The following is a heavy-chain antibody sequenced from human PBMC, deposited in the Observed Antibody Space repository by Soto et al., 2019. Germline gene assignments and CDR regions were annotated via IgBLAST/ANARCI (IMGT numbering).Heavy chain of an antibody. D-gene: IGHD3-10*01. V-gene: IGHV4-30-4*01. CDR1: GGSISSGDYY. CDR3: ARANGSGSYGYYYGMDV. Sequence: LSLTCTVSGGSISSGDYYWSWIRQPPGKGLEWIGYIYYSGSTYYNPSLKSRVTISVDTSKNQFSLKLSSVTAADTAVYYCARANGSGSYGYYYGMDVWGQGTTVTVSS. J-gene: IGHJ6*02. CDR2: IYYSGST.